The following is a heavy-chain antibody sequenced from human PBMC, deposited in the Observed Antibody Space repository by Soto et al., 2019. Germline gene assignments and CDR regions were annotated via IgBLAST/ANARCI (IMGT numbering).Heavy chain of an antibody. V-gene: IGHV3-30*03. CDR3: TTDSEAPNAFDI. D-gene: IGHD3-10*01. CDR1: GFTFSSYG. J-gene: IGHJ3*02. CDR2: ISYDGSNK. Sequence: GGSLRLSCAASGFTFSSYGMHWVRQAPGKGLEWVAVISYDGSNKYYADSVKGRFTISRDNSKNTLYLQMNSLKTEDTAVYYCTTDSEAPNAFDIWGQGTRVTV.